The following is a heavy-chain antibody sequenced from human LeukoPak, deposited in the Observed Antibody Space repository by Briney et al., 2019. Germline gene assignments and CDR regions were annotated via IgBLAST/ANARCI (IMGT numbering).Heavy chain of an antibody. V-gene: IGHV4-39*01. CDR2: IYYSGST. CDR3: ARLTYSSDDHWFDP. Sequence: SETLSLTCTVSGGSISSSSYYWGWIRQPPGKGLEWIGSIYYSGSTYYNPSLKSRVTISVDTSKNQFSLKLSSVTAANTAVYYCARLTYSSDDHWFDPWGQGTLVTVSS. D-gene: IGHD6-19*01. J-gene: IGHJ5*02. CDR1: GGSISSSSYY.